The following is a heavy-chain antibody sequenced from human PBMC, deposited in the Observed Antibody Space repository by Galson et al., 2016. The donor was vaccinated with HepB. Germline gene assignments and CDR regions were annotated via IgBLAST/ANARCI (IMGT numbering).Heavy chain of an antibody. J-gene: IGHJ5*02. CDR3: ARQSGSSNWLDN. V-gene: IGHV5-10-1*01. CDR1: GYSFTSNW. D-gene: IGHD2-15*01. Sequence: QSGAEVKKPGESLRISCKGSGYSFTSNWISWVRQMPGNGPEWMGRIDPSDTYTDYSPSFQGHVTIAADKTISTAYLQWSSLRASDTAMYYCARQSGSSNWLDNGGLGTLLTVSS. CDR2: IDPSDTYT.